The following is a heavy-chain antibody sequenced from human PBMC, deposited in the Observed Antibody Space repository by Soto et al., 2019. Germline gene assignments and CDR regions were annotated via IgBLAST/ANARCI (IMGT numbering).Heavy chain of an antibody. CDR2: IIPIFGTA. CDR3: ARDESYYYYDSSGYSPDAFDI. CDR1: GGTFSCYA. J-gene: IGHJ3*02. Sequence: GASVKVSCKASGGTFSCYAISWVRQAPGQGLEWMGGIIPIFGTANYAQKFQGRVTITADESTSTAYMELSSLRSEDTAVYYCARDESYYYYDSSGYSPDAFDIWGQGTMVTVSS. V-gene: IGHV1-69*13. D-gene: IGHD3-22*01.